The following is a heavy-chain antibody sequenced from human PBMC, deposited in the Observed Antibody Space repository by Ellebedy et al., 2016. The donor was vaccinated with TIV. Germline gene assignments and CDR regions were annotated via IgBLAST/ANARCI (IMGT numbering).Heavy chain of an antibody. D-gene: IGHD2-21*01. J-gene: IGHJ4*03. CDR1: GFTFSSYD. CDR3: ARVRFGDTAVDY. Sequence: GESLKISCAASGFTFSSYDMHWVRQGPGKGLEWVSAIGTAGDTSYPGSVKGRFTISRENATNSLYLQITSLRAEDTAVYYCARVRFGDTAVDYWGQGTLVTVSS. CDR2: IGTAGDT. V-gene: IGHV3-13*01.